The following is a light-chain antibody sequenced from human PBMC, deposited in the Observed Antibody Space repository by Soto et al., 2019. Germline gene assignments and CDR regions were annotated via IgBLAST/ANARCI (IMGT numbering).Light chain of an antibody. V-gene: IGKV3-20*01. CDR1: QSVTNNY. CDR2: DAS. J-gene: IGKJ2*01. Sequence: EIVLTQAPGTLPLSPGERATLSCRASQSVTNNYLAWYQQKPGQAPRLLIYDASSRATGIPDRFSGSGSGTDFTLTISRLEPEDFAVYYCQQYGSTLRTFGQGTKLEIK. CDR3: QQYGSTLRT.